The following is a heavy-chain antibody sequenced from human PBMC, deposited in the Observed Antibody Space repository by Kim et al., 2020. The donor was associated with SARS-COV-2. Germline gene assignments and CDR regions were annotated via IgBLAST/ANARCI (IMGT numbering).Heavy chain of an antibody. CDR3: ARVPYNWNDEVGHNWFNP. Sequence: KGRFTTSRDNAKNSLYLQMNSLRAEDTAVYYCARVPYNWNDEVGHNWFNPWGQGTLVTVSS. D-gene: IGHD1-20*01. J-gene: IGHJ5*02. V-gene: IGHV3-11*06.